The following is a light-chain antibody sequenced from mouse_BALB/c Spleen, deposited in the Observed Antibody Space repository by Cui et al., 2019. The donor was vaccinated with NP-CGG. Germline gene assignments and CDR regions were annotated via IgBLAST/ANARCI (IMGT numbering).Light chain of an antibody. CDR3: ALWYSNHWV. J-gene: IGLJ1*01. CDR2: GTN. CDR1: TGAVTTSNY. Sequence: AFDTQESALTITPGQTLTLISRQNTGAVTTSNYANWVQEKPDHLFSGLIGGTNNRAPGVPARFSGSLIGDKAALTITGAQTEDEAIYFCALWYSNHWVFGGGTKLTVL. V-gene: IGLV1*01.